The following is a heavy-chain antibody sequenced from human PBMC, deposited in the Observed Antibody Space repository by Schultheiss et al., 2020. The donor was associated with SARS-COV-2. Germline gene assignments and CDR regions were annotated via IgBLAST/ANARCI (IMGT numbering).Heavy chain of an antibody. D-gene: IGHD3-10*01. CDR2: ISSSGKTI. CDR1: GFTFSTYE. J-gene: IGHJ3*01. CDR3: ARDLGSGGAFDL. V-gene: IGHV3-48*03. Sequence: GESLKISCAASGFTFSTYEINWVRQATGKGLEWLSYISSSGKTIYYADSVKGRFTISRDNTKKSLYLQMNSLRAEDTALYYCARDLGSGGAFDLWGRGTMVTVSS.